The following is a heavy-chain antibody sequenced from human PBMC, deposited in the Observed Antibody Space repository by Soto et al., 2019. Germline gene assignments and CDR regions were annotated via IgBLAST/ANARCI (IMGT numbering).Heavy chain of an antibody. CDR1: GFTFRTYA. D-gene: IGHD3-10*01. V-gene: IGHV3-23*01. CDR3: ASAGEFQX. CDR2: ISCSGGST. Sequence: PGGSLRLSCAASGFTFRTYAMNWVRQAPGKGLKYVSTISCSGGSTYYADSVEGRFTISRDNSKNTLFLQMNSLRAEDTAVYYCASAGEFQXWGQVTLVTVSX. J-gene: IGHJ4*02.